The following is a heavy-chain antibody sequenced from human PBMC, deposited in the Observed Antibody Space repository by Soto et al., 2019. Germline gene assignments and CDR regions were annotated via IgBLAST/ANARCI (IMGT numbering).Heavy chain of an antibody. D-gene: IGHD3-3*01. CDR3: AREIGDFWSGYYRESNGDNWFDP. Sequence: ASVKVSCKASGYTFTSYGISWVRQAPGQGLEWMGWISAYNGNTNYAQKPQGRVTMTTDTSTSTAYMELRSLRSDDTAVYYCAREIGDFWSGYYRESNGDNWFDPWGQGTLVTVSS. CDR1: GYTFTSYG. V-gene: IGHV1-18*01. CDR2: ISAYNGNT. J-gene: IGHJ5*02.